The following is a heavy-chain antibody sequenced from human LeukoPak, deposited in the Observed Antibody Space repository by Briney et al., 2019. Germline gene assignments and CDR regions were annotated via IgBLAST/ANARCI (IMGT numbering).Heavy chain of an antibody. CDR2: IKSKTDGGTT. CDR1: GFTFTNAW. Sequence: PGGSLRLYCAASGFTFTNAWMSWVRQAPGKGLEWVGRIKSKTDGGTTDYAAPVKGRFTISRDDSKNTLYLQMNSLKTEDTAVYYCTTGVNYGDSPFDYWGQGTLVTVSS. V-gene: IGHV3-15*01. J-gene: IGHJ4*02. CDR3: TTGVNYGDSPFDY. D-gene: IGHD4-17*01.